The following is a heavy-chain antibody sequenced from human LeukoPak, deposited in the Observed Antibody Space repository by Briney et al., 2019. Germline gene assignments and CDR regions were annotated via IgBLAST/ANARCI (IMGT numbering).Heavy chain of an antibody. V-gene: IGHV3-23*01. CDR3: AKEIWPTVTTPGWTYFDY. CDR2: ISGSGGNT. CDR1: GFTFSNYG. J-gene: IGHJ4*02. D-gene: IGHD4-17*01. Sequence: GGSLRLSCAASGFTFSNYGMTWVRQAPGKGLEWVSGISGSGGNTYYADSVKGRFTISRDNSKNTLYLQMNSLRAEDTAVYYCAKEIWPTVTTPGWTYFDYWGQGTLVTVSS.